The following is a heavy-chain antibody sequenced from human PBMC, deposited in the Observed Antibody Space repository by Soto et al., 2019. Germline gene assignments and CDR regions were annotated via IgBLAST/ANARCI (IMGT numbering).Heavy chain of an antibody. V-gene: IGHV6-1*01. CDR1: WASFSNNVAT. J-gene: IGHJ4*02. CDR2: AYYRSRWQY. D-gene: IGHD1-26*01. CDR3: ARDPPDFNSGFDS. Sequence: PSQALSLTCSICWASFSNNVATWNWIRQSPSRGLEWLGRAYYRSRWQYDYATSVRSRITINPDTSKNQFSLQLSSVTPEDTAVYYCARDPPDFNSGFDSWGQGSLVTISS.